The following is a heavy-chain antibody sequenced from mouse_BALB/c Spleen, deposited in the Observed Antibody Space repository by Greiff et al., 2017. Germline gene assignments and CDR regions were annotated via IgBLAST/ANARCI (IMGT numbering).Heavy chain of an antibody. CDR1: GFTFSSFG. V-gene: IGHV5-17*02. J-gene: IGHJ2*01. CDR2: ISSGSSTI. CDR3: ARNFDY. Sequence: EVQLVESGGGLVQPGGSRKLSCAASGFTFSSFGMHWVRQAPEKGLEWVAYISSGSSTIYYADTVKGRFTISRDNPKNTLFLQMTSLRSEDTAMYYCARNFDYWGQGTTLTVSS.